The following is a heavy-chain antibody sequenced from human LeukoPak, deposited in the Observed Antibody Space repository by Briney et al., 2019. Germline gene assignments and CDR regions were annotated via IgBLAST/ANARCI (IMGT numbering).Heavy chain of an antibody. CDR3: TRSGYRHPYHFDS. Sequence: HSGGSLRLSCAASGFSVRTTYMSWVRQAPGKGLEWVSVLYTGGGTDHADSVKGRFTISRDNSKNTLSLQMNSLRAEDTAIYYCTRSGYRHPYHFDSWGQGTLVTVSS. CDR2: LYTGGGT. J-gene: IGHJ4*02. CDR1: GFSVRTTY. V-gene: IGHV3-53*01. D-gene: IGHD3-22*01.